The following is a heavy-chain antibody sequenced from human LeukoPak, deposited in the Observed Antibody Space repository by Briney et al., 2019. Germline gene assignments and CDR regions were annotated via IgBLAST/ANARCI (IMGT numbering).Heavy chain of an antibody. CDR1: GGSFSGYY. J-gene: IGHJ4*02. CDR2: INHSGST. V-gene: IGHV4-34*01. CDR3: ARPQGWLGTQPFDY. Sequence: PSETLSLTCAVYGGSFSGYYWSWIRQPPGKGLQWIGEINHSGSTNYNPSLKSRVTISVDTSKNQFSLKLSSVTAADTAVYYCARPQGWLGTQPFDYWGQGTLFTVSS. D-gene: IGHD6-19*01.